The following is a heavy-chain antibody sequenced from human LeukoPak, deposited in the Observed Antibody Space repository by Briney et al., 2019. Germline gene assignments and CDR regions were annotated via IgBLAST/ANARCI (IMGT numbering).Heavy chain of an antibody. D-gene: IGHD5-12*01. CDR3: YIVATSPFDY. V-gene: IGHV4-4*02. J-gene: IGHJ4*02. CDR1: GGSISSTNW. Sequence: SETLSLTCAVSGGSISSTNWWSWVRQPPGKGLEWIGSIYHSGSTYYNPSLKSRVTISVDTSRNQFSLKLSSVTAADTAVYYCYIVATSPFDYWGQGTLVTVSS. CDR2: IYHSGST.